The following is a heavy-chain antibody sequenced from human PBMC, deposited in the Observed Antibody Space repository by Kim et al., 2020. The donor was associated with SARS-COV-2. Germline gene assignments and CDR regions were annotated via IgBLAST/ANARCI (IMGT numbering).Heavy chain of an antibody. V-gene: IGHV3-30*04. CDR2: ISYDGSNK. Sequence: GGSLRLSCAASGFTFSSYAMHWVRQAPGKGLEWVAVISYDGSNKYYADSVKGRFTISRDNSKNTLYLQMNSLRAEDTAVYYCAREYYDILTGTYYFDYWGQGTLVTVSS. CDR1: GFTFSSYA. CDR3: AREYYDILTGTYYFDY. J-gene: IGHJ4*02. D-gene: IGHD3-9*01.